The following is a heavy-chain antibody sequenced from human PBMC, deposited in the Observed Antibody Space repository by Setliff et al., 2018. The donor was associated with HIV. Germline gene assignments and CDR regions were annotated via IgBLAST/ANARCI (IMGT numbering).Heavy chain of an antibody. D-gene: IGHD2-15*01. CDR3: ASLNGFCSGRNCLPRGYFDC. CDR1: GGIFSSYS. CDR2: LTPLFGTG. J-gene: IGHJ4*02. V-gene: IGHV1-69*13. Sequence: GASVKVSCKASGGIFSSYSITWVRQAPGQGLEWMGGLTPLFGTGNYAQNFQDRVTITADASTTTTYMELRSLRSDDTAVDYCASLNGFCSGRNCLPRGYFDCWGQGTLVTVSS.